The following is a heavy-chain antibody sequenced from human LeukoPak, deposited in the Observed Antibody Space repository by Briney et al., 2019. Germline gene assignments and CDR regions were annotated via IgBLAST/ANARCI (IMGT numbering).Heavy chain of an antibody. J-gene: IGHJ4*02. CDR2: IYYSGST. D-gene: IGHD6-19*01. CDR1: GGSISSSSYY. CDR3: ARLKQWLVLGFDY. Sequence: SETLSLTCTVSGGSISSSSYYWGWIRQPPGKGLEWIVSIYYSGSTYYNPSLKSRVTISVDTSKNQFSLKLSSVTAADTAVYYCARLKQWLVLGFDYWGQGTLVTVSS. V-gene: IGHV4-39*01.